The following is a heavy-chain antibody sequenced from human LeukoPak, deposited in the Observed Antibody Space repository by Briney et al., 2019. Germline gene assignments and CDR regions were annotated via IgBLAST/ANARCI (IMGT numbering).Heavy chain of an antibody. V-gene: IGHV3-30-3*01. J-gene: IGHJ4*02. CDR2: ISYDGSNK. D-gene: IGHD5-24*01. Sequence: PGRSLRLSCAASGFTFSSYAMHWVRQAPGKGLEWVAVISYDGSNKYYADSVKGRFTISRDNSKNTLYLQMNSLRAEDTAVYYCARDEGDGYSLFDYWGQGTLVTVSS. CDR1: GFTFSSYA. CDR3: ARDEGDGYSLFDY.